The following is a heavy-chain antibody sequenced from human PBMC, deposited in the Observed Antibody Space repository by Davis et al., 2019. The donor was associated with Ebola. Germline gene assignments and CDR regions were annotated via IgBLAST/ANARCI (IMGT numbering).Heavy chain of an antibody. CDR1: AYTFTSYL. J-gene: IGHJ4*01. Sequence: ASVKVSCKASAYTFTSYLIHWVRQAPGQRPEWLGWINVGNGTTKSVQKFQGRVTITRDTSASTAYMELSSLTSADTAVYFCARGDRIGYSYDSNSFTYWGQGTLVTVSA. V-gene: IGHV1-3*01. CDR2: INVGNGTT. D-gene: IGHD3-22*01. CDR3: ARGDRIGYSYDSNSFTY.